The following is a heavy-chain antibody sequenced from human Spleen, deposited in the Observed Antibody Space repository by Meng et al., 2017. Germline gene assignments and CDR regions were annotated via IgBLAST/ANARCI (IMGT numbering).Heavy chain of an antibody. J-gene: IGHJ4*02. D-gene: IGHD4-11*01. CDR2: INHSGST. CDR3: ARGPTTMAHDFDY. Sequence: LQPGCAGLFNHSVALSLTCVRLRGSFSDYYWSWIRQPPGKGLEWIGEINHSGSTNYNPSLESRATISVDTSQNNLSLKLSSVTAADSAVYYCARGPTTMAHDFDYWGQGTLVTVSS. CDR1: RGSFSDYY. V-gene: IGHV4-34*01.